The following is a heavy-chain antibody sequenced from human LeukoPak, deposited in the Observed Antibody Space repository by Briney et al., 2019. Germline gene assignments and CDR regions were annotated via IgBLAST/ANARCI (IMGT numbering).Heavy chain of an antibody. CDR2: INPNSGGT. V-gene: IGHV1-2*02. D-gene: IGHD1-14*01. CDR3: ARDRYGASDFDL. CDR1: GFTFTAYH. Sequence: ASVKVSCKASGFTFTAYHMHWVRQAPGQGLEWMGWINPNSGGTNYAQKFQGRVTMTRDTSISTAYMELSGLRSDDTAVYYCARDRYGASDFDLWGRGTLVTVSS. J-gene: IGHJ2*01.